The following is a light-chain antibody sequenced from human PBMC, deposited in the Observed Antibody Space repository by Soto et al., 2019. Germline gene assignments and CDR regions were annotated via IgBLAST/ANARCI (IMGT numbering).Light chain of an antibody. V-gene: IGKV3-20*01. CDR1: QSLNFNF. CDR2: AAS. J-gene: IGKJ1*01. Sequence: IVFTKSPGTLSLFPGERATVSCTASQSLNFNFLGWYQKKSGQAPRLLIYAASTRATGIPDRFSGSGSGIDFTLTSSRLEPEDSAVYYCQQYGVSPTFGQGTKVDIK. CDR3: QQYGVSPT.